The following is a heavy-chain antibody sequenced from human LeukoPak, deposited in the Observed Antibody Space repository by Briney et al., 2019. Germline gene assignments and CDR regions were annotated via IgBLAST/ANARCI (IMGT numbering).Heavy chain of an antibody. CDR1: GITFGNNW. CDR3: ARDVPHNWFDT. J-gene: IGHJ5*02. CDR2: INSDGGGA. V-gene: IGHV3-74*01. Sequence: PGGSLSLSCAVSGITFGNNWMHWVRQGPGKGLVWISRINSDGGGAIYADSVKGRFTVSRDNAKNTLYLLMNSLRAEDTAVYYCARDVPHNWFDTWGQGNLVTVSS.